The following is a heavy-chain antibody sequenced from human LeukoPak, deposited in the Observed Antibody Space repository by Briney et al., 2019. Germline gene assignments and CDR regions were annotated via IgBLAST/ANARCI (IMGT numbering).Heavy chain of an antibody. Sequence: PGGSLRLSCAASGFIFSSYSMNWVRQAPGKGLEWVSSISSSSSYIYYADSVKGRFTISRDNAKNSLYLQMNSLRAEDTAVYYCARAPYGSGSYPYWGQGTLVTVSS. CDR2: ISSSSSYI. CDR1: GFIFSSYS. V-gene: IGHV3-21*01. D-gene: IGHD3-10*01. J-gene: IGHJ4*02. CDR3: ARAPYGSGSYPY.